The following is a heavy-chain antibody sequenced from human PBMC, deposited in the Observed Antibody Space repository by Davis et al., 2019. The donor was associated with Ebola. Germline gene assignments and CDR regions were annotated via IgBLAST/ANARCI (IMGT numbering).Heavy chain of an antibody. Sequence: AASVKVSCKASGYTFTGYYMHWVRQAPGQGLEWMGWINPNSGGTNYAQKFQGWVTMTRDTSISTAYMELSRLRSDDTAVYYCARGPPDCSGGSCYIYYYYGMDVWGQGTTVTVSS. D-gene: IGHD2-15*01. CDR1: GYTFTGYY. J-gene: IGHJ6*02. CDR2: INPNSGGT. CDR3: ARGPPDCSGGSCYIYYYYGMDV. V-gene: IGHV1-2*04.